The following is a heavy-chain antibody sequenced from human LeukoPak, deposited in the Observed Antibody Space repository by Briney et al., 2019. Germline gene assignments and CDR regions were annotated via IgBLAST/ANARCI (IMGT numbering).Heavy chain of an antibody. J-gene: IGHJ6*03. CDR2: ISSSSGYI. V-gene: IGHV3-21*01. Sequence: GGSLRLSCAASGFTFSSYSMNWVRQAPGKGLEWVSSISSSSGYIYYADSVKGRFTISRDNAKNSLYLQMNSLRAEDTAVYYCARGNYGSGSYKYYYYYMDVWGKGTTVTVSS. CDR1: GFTFSSYS. CDR3: ARGNYGSGSYKYYYYYMDV. D-gene: IGHD3-10*01.